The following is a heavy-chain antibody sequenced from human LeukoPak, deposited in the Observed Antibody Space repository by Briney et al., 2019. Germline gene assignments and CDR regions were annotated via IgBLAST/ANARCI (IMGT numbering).Heavy chain of an antibody. V-gene: IGHV4-34*01. J-gene: IGHJ6*02. Sequence: SETLSLTCAVYGGSFSGYYWSWIRQPPGKGLEWIGEINHSGSTNYNPSLESRVTISVDTSKNQFSLKLSSVTAADTAVYYCARGVGSSGYYSNYYYYGMDVWGQGTTVTVSS. CDR1: GGSFSGYY. CDR3: ARGVGSSGYYSNYYYYGMDV. CDR2: INHSGST. D-gene: IGHD3-22*01.